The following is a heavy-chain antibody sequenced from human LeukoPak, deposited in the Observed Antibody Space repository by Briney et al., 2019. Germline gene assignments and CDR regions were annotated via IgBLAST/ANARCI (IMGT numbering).Heavy chain of an antibody. CDR3: VRHGDTDSCLAN. J-gene: IGHJ4*02. CDR1: GFIFSSYW. D-gene: IGHD2-2*01. CDR2: VNPDGNEK. Sequence: GGSLRLSCAASGFIFSSYWMSWVRQAPGKGLEWVAKVNPDGNEKYYVDSVRGRFTISKDNPKNSVYLQMDSLKAEDTAVYYCVRHGDTDSCLANWGQGTLVTVSS. V-gene: IGHV3-7*01.